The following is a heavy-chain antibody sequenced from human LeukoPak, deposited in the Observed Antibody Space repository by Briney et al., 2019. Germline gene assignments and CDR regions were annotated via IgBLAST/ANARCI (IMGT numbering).Heavy chain of an antibody. CDR2: INPNSGGT. V-gene: IGHV1-2*02. D-gene: IGHD3-9*01. J-gene: IGHJ6*02. Sequence: ASVKVSCKASGYTFTGYYMHWVRQAPGQGLEWMGWINPNSGGTNYAQKFQGRVTMTRDTSISTAYMELSRLRSDDTAVYYCARSTYYDILTGYPNLYYYGMDVWGQGTTVTVSS. CDR1: GYTFTGYY. CDR3: ARSTYYDILTGYPNLYYYGMDV.